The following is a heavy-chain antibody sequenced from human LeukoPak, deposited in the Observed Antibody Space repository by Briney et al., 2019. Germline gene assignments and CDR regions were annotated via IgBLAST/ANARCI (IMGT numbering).Heavy chain of an antibody. J-gene: IGHJ6*02. CDR2: INAGNGNT. D-gene: IGHD4-23*01. V-gene: IGHV1-3*01. Sequence: ASVTVSCKASGYTFTSYAMHWVRQAPGQRLEWMGWINAGNGNTKYSQKFQGRVTITRDTSASTAYMELSSLRSEDTAVYYCARGGGSIYYYYYGMDVWGQGTTVTVSS. CDR1: GYTFTSYA. CDR3: ARGGGSIYYYYYGMDV.